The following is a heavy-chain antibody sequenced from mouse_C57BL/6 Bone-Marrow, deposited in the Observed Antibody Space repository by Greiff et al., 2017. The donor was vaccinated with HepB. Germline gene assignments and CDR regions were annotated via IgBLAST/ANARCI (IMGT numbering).Heavy chain of an antibody. J-gene: IGHJ4*01. CDR2: IYPRSGNT. CDR1: GYSFTSYG. V-gene: IGHV1-81*01. Sequence: QVQLKQSGAELARPGASVKLSCKASGYSFTSYGISWVKQRTGQGLEWIGEIYPRSGNTYYNEKFKGKATLTADKSSSTAYMELRSLTSEDSAVYFCARWGHNLAMDYWGQGTSVTVSS. CDR3: ARWGHNLAMDY.